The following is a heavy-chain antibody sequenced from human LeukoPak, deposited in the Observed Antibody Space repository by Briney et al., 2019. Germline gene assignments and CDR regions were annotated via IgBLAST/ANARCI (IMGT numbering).Heavy chain of an antibody. CDR2: IKSNTDGGTT. CDR3: TLPWGSGSYYDY. Sequence: GGSLRLSCAASGFTFSNAWLNWVRQAPGKGLEWVGHIKSNTDGGTTDYAAPEKGRFTISRDDSKNTLFLQMNSLKTEDTAVYYCTLPWGSGSYYDYWGQGTLVTVSS. D-gene: IGHD3-10*01. J-gene: IGHJ4*02. V-gene: IGHV3-15*01. CDR1: GFTFSNAW.